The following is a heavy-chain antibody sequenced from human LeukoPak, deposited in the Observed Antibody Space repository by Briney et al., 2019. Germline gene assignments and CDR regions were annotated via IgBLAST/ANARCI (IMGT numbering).Heavy chain of an antibody. J-gene: IGHJ4*02. CDR1: GFTFSSYS. V-gene: IGHV3-21*01. CDR2: ISSSSSYI. CDR3: ARTSRSSSSAPPHFDY. Sequence: GGFLRLSCAASGFTFSSYSMNWVRQAPGKGLEWVSSISSSSSYIYYADSVKGRFTISRDNAKNSLYLQMNSLRAEDTAVYYCARTSRSSSSAPPHFDYWGQGTLVTVSS. D-gene: IGHD6-6*01.